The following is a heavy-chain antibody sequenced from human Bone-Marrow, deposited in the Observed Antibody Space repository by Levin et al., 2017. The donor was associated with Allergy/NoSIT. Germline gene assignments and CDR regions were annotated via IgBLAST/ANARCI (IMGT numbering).Heavy chain of an antibody. CDR3: AKDRRAYSGSPDY. D-gene: IGHD1-26*01. CDR1: GFTFSGHG. Sequence: PGGSLRLSCAASGFTFSGHGMHWVRQAPDKGLEWVAVISYDGTDKYYADSVKGRFAISRDNSKNTRYLEMNSLRTEDTAVYYCAKDRRAYSGSPDYWGQGTLVTVSS. J-gene: IGHJ4*02. CDR2: ISYDGTDK. V-gene: IGHV3-30*18.